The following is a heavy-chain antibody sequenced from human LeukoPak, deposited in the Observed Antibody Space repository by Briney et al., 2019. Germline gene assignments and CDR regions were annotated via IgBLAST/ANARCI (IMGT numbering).Heavy chain of an antibody. CDR1: GFTFSSYS. V-gene: IGHV3-48*01. J-gene: IGHJ5*02. CDR3: ANLYGSGPNWFDP. Sequence: QPGGSLRLSCAASGFTFSSYSMNWVRQAPGKGLEWVSYISSSSATIYYADSVKGRFTISRDNAKNSLYLQMNSLRAEDTAVYYCANLYGSGPNWFDPWGQGTLVTVSS. CDR2: ISSSSATI. D-gene: IGHD3-10*01.